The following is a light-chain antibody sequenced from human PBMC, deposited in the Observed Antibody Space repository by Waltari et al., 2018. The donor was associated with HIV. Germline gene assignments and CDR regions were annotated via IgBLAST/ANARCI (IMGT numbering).Light chain of an antibody. CDR3: QQYSTWPPWT. J-gene: IGKJ1*01. V-gene: IGKV3-15*01. CDR2: DAA. CDR1: QSVRTK. Sequence: ELVLPQSPATLSVFPGHRATLSCRDCQSVRTKLAWYRQKPGQSPRLLIYDAATRATGIPARTSGSGSGTEFTLTISSLQSEDFALYFCQQYSTWPPWTFGQGTQLEIK.